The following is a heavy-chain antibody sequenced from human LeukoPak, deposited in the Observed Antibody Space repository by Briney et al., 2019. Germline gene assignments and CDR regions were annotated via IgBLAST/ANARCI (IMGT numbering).Heavy chain of an antibody. CDR3: AKTLPYQVYCSGDCPYLFDH. J-gene: IGHJ4*02. V-gene: IGHV3-23*01. Sequence: GWSLRLSCAASGFTFSIYGMSWLRQAPGKGLEWVSAIRGSGAQTFYADSVKGRFTISRDNPKNTLYLEMNSLRAEDTAVYYCAKTLPYQVYCSGDCPYLFDHWGQGTLVTVSS. CDR2: IRGSGAQT. D-gene: IGHD2-21*02. CDR1: GFTFSIYG.